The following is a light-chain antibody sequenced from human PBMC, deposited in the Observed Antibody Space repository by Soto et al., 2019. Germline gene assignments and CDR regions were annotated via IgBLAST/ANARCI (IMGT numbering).Light chain of an antibody. Sequence: VQMTQSPSSLSASVGDRVTITCRTSENINIYLSWYQQKPGRAPKVLISAISNLQTGVPLRFSGSGSGTDFTLTISSLQPEDFATYFCQQSYSTPFTFGPGTKVDIK. V-gene: IGKV1-39*01. CDR2: AIS. CDR3: QQSYSTPFT. J-gene: IGKJ3*01. CDR1: ENINIY.